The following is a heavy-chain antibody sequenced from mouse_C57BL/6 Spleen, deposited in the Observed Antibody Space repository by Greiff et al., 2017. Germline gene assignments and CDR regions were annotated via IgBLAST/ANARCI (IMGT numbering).Heavy chain of an antibody. CDR1: GYTFTSSW. J-gene: IGHJ2*01. D-gene: IGHD2-3*01. V-gene: IGHV1-52*01. CDR3: ARWDYDGYYNYFDY. Sequence: VQLQQPGAELVRPGSSVKLSCKASGYTFTSSWMNWVKQRPIQGLDWIGNIDPSDSETHYNPKFQDKATLTVDKSSRTTYMQLSILTSEDSACYYCARWDYDGYYNYFDYWGQGTTRTVSS. CDR2: IDPSDSET.